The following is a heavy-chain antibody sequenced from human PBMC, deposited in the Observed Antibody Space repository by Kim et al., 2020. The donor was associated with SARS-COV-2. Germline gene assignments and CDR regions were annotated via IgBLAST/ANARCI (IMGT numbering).Heavy chain of an antibody. V-gene: IGHV3-15*01. J-gene: IGHJ6*02. Sequence: GGSLRLSCAASGFTFSNAWMSWVRQAPGKGLEWVGRIKSKTDGGTTDYAAPVKGRFTISRDDSKNTLYLQMNSLKTEDTAVYYCTTVRLGVYYYYYGMDVWGQGTTVTVSS. CDR1: GFTFSNAW. CDR2: IKSKTDGGTT. CDR3: TTVRLGVYYYYYGMDV. D-gene: IGHD1-26*01.